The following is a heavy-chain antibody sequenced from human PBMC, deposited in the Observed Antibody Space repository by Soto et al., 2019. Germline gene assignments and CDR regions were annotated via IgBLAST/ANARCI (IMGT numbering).Heavy chain of an antibody. Sequence: QVQQQESGPGLVKPSQTLSLSCTVSGGSISSGGYSWSWIRQHPGKGLEWIGYIYYCGSTYYNPSLKRRVTRSVDTSKNQLSLKLSSATAADTAGYYCARDSLCYGMDVWGQGTTVTVSS. J-gene: IGHJ6*02. CDR2: IYYCGST. V-gene: IGHV4-31*03. CDR3: ARDSLCYGMDV. CDR1: GGSISSGGYS.